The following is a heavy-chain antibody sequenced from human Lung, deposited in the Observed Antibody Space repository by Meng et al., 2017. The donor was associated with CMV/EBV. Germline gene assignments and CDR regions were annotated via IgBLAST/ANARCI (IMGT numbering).Heavy chain of an antibody. CDR3: AREREELIMIFGVATSSRHGMDV. D-gene: IGHD3-3*01. CDR1: GFTFSDYR. CDR2: ISRSDKYI. J-gene: IGHJ6*02. V-gene: IGHV3-21*01. Sequence: GESXKISXAASGFTFSDYRMNWVRQAPGKGLEWVSSISRSDKYIYYADSVKGRFTISRDNAKNSLYLEMNSLRADDTAVYYCAREREELIMIFGVATSSRHGMDVWGQGXTVTVSS.